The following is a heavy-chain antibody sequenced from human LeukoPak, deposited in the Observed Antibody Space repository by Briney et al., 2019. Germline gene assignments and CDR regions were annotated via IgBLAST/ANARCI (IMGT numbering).Heavy chain of an antibody. CDR1: GFTFSSYA. Sequence: PGGSLRLSCAASGFTFSSYAMSWVRQAPGKGLEWVSVISGGGGITYYVDSVKGRFTIPRDNAKNTLYLLMNSLRAEDTAVFYCAKTMTAGYSSGPSDYWGQGTLVTVSS. J-gene: IGHJ4*02. V-gene: IGHV3-23*01. CDR2: ISGGGGIT. D-gene: IGHD6-19*01. CDR3: AKTMTAGYSSGPSDY.